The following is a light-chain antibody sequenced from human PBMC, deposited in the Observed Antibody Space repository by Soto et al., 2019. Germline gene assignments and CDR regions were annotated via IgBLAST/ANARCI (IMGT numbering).Light chain of an antibody. CDR2: GAS. CDR1: QSVSSN. J-gene: IGKJ4*01. V-gene: IGKV3-15*01. CDR3: QQYNAWPPLT. Sequence: EILMPQSPATLSVSTGERATLSCRASQSVSSNLAWYQQKPGQAPRLLIYGASTRATGIPARFSGSGSGTEFTLTISSLQSEDFAVYYCQQYNAWPPLTFGGGTKVDI.